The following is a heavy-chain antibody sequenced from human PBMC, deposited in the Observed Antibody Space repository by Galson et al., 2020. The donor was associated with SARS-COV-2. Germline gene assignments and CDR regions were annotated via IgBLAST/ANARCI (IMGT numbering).Heavy chain of an antibody. Sequence: HGESLKISCQGSGYSFSSAWIAWVRQMPGKGLEWMGIIFPGDSDIRYSPAFQGQVTISADRSISTAYLEWSSLQVSDTAMYYCVRPAHGDYEAFAFDIWGQGTLVTVSS. CDR1: GYSFSSAW. CDR2: IFPGDSDI. CDR3: VRPAHGDYEAFAFDI. V-gene: IGHV5-51*01. D-gene: IGHD4-17*01. J-gene: IGHJ3*02.